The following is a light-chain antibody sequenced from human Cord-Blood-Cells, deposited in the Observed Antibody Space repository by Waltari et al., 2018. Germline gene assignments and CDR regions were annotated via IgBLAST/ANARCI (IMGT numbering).Light chain of an antibody. CDR3: MQALQTPIT. J-gene: IGKJ5*01. V-gene: IGKV2-28*01. CDR2: LGS. CDR1: QSLLHSNGYNY. Sequence: DIVMTQSPLSLPVTPGEPASISCRSSQSLLHSNGYNYLGWYLQKPGPSPQLLSYLGSNRASGVPDRFSGSGSGTDFTLKISRVEAEDVGVYYCMQALQTPITFGQGTRLEIK.